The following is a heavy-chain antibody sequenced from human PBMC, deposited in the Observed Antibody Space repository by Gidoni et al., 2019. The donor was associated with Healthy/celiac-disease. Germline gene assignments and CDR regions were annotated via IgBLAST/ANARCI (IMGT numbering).Heavy chain of an antibody. CDR2: ISYDGSNK. D-gene: IGHD3-10*01. CDR1: GFPFSSYG. J-gene: IGHJ6*02. Sequence: QVQLVESGGGVVQPGRSLRLSCAASGFPFSSYGMHWVRQAPGKGLEWVAVISYDGSNKYYADSVKGRFTISRDNSKNTLYLQMNSLRAEDTAVYYCAKPLRYYGWGSYGMDVWGQGTTVTVSS. V-gene: IGHV3-30*18. CDR3: AKPLRYYGWGSYGMDV.